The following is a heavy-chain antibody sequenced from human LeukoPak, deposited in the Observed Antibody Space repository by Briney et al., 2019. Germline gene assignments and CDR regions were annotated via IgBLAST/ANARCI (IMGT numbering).Heavy chain of an antibody. V-gene: IGHV3-48*03. D-gene: IGHD3-10*01. J-gene: IGHJ4*02. CDR2: ISGSGNII. CDR1: GFSFSSYE. Sequence: GGSLRLSCAASGFSFSSYEMNWVRQAPGKGLEWVSYISGSGNIIYYADSVKGRFTVSRDNAKNSLYLQMNDLRAEDTAVYYCAKDRGGGFDYWGQGTLVTVSS. CDR3: AKDRGGGFDY.